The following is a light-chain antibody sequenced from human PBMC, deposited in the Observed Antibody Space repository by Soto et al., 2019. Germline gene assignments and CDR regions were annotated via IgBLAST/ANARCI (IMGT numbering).Light chain of an antibody. J-gene: IGKJ5*01. Sequence: EVVLTQSPATLSVSPGERATLSCRASQSVSIKLAWYQQKPGQAPRLLIYDTSTRATGIRARFSGSGSGTEFALSGSGVESEGLAVYCCQEDNRWPPITFGKGTRLEIK. CDR3: QEDNRWPPIT. V-gene: IGKV3-15*01. CDR2: DTS. CDR1: QSVSIK.